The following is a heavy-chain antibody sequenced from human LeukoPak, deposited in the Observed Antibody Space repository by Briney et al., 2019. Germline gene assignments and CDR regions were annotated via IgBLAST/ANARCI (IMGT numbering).Heavy chain of an antibody. D-gene: IGHD4-11*01. Sequence: GGSLRLSCSVSGFTFSSYAMHWVRQAPGKGLEYVSDIRSDGVDVYYTDSVKGRFTISRDNSKNTLYLQMSSLRPEDTAVYYCVKDLLQVTMKKLDHWGQGTLVTASS. CDR1: GFTFSSYA. V-gene: IGHV3-64D*06. CDR2: IRSDGVDV. CDR3: VKDLLQVTMKKLDH. J-gene: IGHJ4*02.